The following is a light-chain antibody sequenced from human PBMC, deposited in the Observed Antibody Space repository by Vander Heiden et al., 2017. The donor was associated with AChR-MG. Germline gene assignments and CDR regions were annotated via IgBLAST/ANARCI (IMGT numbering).Light chain of an antibody. CDR3: QQYNDWPFT. CDR2: GAS. J-gene: IGKJ3*01. Sequence: EIVMTQSPATLSVSPGGRATLACRASQSISTNLAWYQQKPGQAPRLLIYGASARATGIPARFSGSGSGTDFTLTISGLQSEDFAVYSCQQYNDWPFTFGPGTKVDVK. CDR1: QSISTN. V-gene: IGKV3-15*01.